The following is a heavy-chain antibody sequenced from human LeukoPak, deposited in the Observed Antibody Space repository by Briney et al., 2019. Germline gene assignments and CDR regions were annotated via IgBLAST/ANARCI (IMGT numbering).Heavy chain of an antibody. J-gene: IGHJ4*02. CDR3: ARHQFAGARLRVGYFDS. V-gene: IGHV4-39*07. CDR1: GGSISRSNCY. CDR2: IYYSGSA. Sequence: SETLSLTCTVSGGSISRSNCYWGWIRQAPGKGLEWIGSIYYSGSAYYSPSLKSRVTISVDTSENQFSLKLPSLTAADTAVYYCARHQFAGARLRVGYFDSWGQGKLVTVSS. D-gene: IGHD1-26*01.